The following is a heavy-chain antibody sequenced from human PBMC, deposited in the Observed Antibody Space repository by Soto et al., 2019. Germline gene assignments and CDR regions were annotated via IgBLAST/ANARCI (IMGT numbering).Heavy chain of an antibody. CDR3: AISPPTYYYDSSGYYAFDY. V-gene: IGHV5-10-1*01. CDR1: GYSFTSYW. CDR2: IDPSDSYT. Sequence: ESLKISCKGSGYSFTSYWVSWVRQMPGKGLEWMGRIDPSDSYTNYSPSFQGHVTISADKSISTAYLQWSSLKASDTAMYYCAISPPTYYYDSSGYYAFDYWGQGTLVTVSS. J-gene: IGHJ4*02. D-gene: IGHD3-22*01.